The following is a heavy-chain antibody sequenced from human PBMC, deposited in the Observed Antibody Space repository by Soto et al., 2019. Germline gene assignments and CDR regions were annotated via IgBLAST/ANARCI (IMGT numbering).Heavy chain of an antibody. J-gene: IGHJ4*02. CDR2: VYHTEST. Sequence: QVQLKESGPGLVKPSGTLSLTCAVSGGSISSENWWSWVRQPPGKGLEWIGEVYHTESTNYNPSLKSRVTISVDKSKEQFSLKLTSVTAADTAVYYCAIRMRAGKYYDAGDYWGQGVLVTVSS. CDR3: AIRMRAGKYYDAGDY. CDR1: GGSISSENW. V-gene: IGHV4-4*02. D-gene: IGHD3-22*01.